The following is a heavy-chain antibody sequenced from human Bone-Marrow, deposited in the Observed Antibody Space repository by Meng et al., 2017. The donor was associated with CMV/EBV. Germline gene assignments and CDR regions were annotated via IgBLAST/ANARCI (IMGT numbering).Heavy chain of an antibody. Sequence: ASVKVSCKASGYTFTSYDINWVRQATGHGLEWMGWMTPNSGNTGYAQKFQGRVTMTRNTSTTTAYMELSRLRAEDTAGYYWARAYSNILPNWFAPWGQGTLVTVSS. J-gene: IGHJ5*02. CDR1: GYTFTSYD. CDR3: ARAYSNILPNWFAP. V-gene: IGHV1-8*01. D-gene: IGHD6-13*01. CDR2: MTPNSGNT.